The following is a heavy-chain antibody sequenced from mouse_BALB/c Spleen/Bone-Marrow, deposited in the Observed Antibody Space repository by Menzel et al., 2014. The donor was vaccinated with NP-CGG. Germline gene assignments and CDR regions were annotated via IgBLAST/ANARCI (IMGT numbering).Heavy chain of an antibody. Sequence: VQLKQSGPELVKPGASMKISCKASGYSFTGYTMNWVKQSHGKNLERIGLINPYNGGIRYNQKFKGKATLTVDKSSSTAYMELLSLTSEDSAVYYCARSGYGRYAMDYWGQGTSVTVSS. CDR3: ARSGYGRYAMDY. J-gene: IGHJ4*01. V-gene: IGHV1-18*01. CDR1: GYSFTGYT. CDR2: INPYNGGI. D-gene: IGHD2-2*01.